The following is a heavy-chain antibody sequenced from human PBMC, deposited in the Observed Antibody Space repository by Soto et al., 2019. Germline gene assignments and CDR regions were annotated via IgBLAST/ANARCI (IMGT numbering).Heavy chain of an antibody. CDR1: GFTFSSYG. J-gene: IGHJ5*02. V-gene: IGHV3-33*01. CDR3: ARDVTHGNYANWFDP. D-gene: IGHD2-2*01. CDR2: IWYDGSNK. Sequence: GGSLRLSCAASGFTFSSYGMHWVRQAPGKGLEWVAVIWYDGSNKYYADSVKGRFTISRDNSKNTLYLQMNSLRAEDTAVYYCARDVTHGNYANWFDPWGQGTLVTVSS.